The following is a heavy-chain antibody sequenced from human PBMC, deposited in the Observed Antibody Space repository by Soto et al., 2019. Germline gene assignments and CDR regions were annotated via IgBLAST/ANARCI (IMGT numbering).Heavy chain of an antibody. CDR3: AREPNSSSWYYYYGGMDV. D-gene: IGHD6-13*01. CDR1: GYTFTSYT. J-gene: IGHJ6*02. CDR2: INAGNGNT. Sequence: QVQLVQSGAEEKKPGASVKVSCKASGYTFTSYTMHWVRQAPGQRLEWMGWINAGNGNTKYSQKFQGRITITRDTSASTAYMELSSLRSEDTAVYYCAREPNSSSWYYYYGGMDVWGQGTTVTVSS. V-gene: IGHV1-3*05.